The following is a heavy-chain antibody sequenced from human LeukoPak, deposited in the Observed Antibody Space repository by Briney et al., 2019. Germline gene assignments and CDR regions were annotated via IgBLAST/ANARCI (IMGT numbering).Heavy chain of an antibody. CDR2: IRYDGSNK. CDR3: AKLDSSGYYEVGHLDY. D-gene: IGHD3-22*01. Sequence: GGSLRLSCAASGFTFSNYGLTWVRQAPGKGLEWVAFIRYDGSNKYYADSVKGRFTISRDNSKNTLYLQMNSLRAEDTAVYYCAKLDSSGYYEVGHLDYWGQGTLVTVSS. V-gene: IGHV3-30*02. J-gene: IGHJ4*02. CDR1: GFTFSNYG.